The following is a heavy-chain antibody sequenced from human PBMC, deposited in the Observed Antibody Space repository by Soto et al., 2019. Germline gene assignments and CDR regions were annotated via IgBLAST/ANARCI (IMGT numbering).Heavy chain of an antibody. V-gene: IGHV4-4*07. CDR3: ARLGIAAAPGDYYYYGMDV. J-gene: IGHJ6*02. CDR1: GGSISSYY. Sequence: SETLSLTCTVSGGSISSYYWSWIRQPAGKGLEWIGRIYASGSTNYNPSLKSRVTMSVDTSKNQFSLKLSSVTAADTAVYYCARLGIAAAPGDYYYYGMDVWGQGTTVTVSS. D-gene: IGHD6-13*01. CDR2: IYASGST.